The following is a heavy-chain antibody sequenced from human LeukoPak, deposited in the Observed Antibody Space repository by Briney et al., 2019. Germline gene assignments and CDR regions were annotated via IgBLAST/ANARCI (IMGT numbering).Heavy chain of an antibody. J-gene: IGHJ6*03. D-gene: IGHD6-25*01. CDR2: IYTSGST. V-gene: IGHV4-61*02. CDR1: GGSTSSGSYY. Sequence: SETLSLTCTVSGGSTSSGSYYWSWIRQPAGKGLEWIGRIYTSGSTNYNPSLKSRVTISVDTSKNQFSLKLSSVTAADTAVYYCAREGEAAYYYYYYMDVWGKGTTVTVSS. CDR3: AREGEAAYYYYYYMDV.